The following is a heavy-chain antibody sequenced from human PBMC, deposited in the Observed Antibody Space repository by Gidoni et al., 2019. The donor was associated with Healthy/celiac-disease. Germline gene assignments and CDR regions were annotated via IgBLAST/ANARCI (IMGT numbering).Heavy chain of an antibody. Sequence: IGYIYHSGSTYYNPSLKSRVTISVDRSKNQFSLKLSSVTAADTAVYYCARVKRWGLTANAFDIWGQGTMVTVSS. D-gene: IGHD1-26*01. J-gene: IGHJ3*02. CDR3: ARVKRWGLTANAFDI. V-gene: IGHV4-30-2*01. CDR2: IYHSGST.